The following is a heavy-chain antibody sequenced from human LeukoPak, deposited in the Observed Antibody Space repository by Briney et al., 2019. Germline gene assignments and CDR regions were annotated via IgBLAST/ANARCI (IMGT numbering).Heavy chain of an antibody. V-gene: IGHV1-58*02. CDR1: GFTFTTSA. J-gene: IGHJ4*02. CDR2: IVVGSAKT. CDR3: AADNQQITV. Sequence: SVKVSCKTSGFTFTTSAIQWVRQARGQRLEWIGWIVVGSAKTNYAQKFHERVTITRDMSTNTAYMELSSLRSGDTAFYYCAADNQQITVWGQGTLVTVSS. D-gene: IGHD5-24*01.